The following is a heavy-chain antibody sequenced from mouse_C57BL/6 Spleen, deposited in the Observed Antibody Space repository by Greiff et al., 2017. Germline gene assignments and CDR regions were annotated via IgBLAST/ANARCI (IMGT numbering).Heavy chain of an antibody. V-gene: IGHV14-1*01. CDR1: GFNIKDYY. Sequence: VQLQQSGAELVRPGASVKLSCTASGFNIKDYYMHWVKQRPEQCLEWIGRIDPEDGDTEYAPKFQGKATLTADTSSNTAYLQLSSLTSEDTAVYYCTTEDVLYFDSWGQGTTLTVSS. J-gene: IGHJ2*01. CDR2: IDPEDGDT. CDR3: TTEDVLYFDS.